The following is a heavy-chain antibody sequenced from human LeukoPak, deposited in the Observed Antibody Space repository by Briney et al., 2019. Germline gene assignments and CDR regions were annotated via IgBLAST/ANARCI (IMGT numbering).Heavy chain of an antibody. Sequence: SVKVSCKASGGTFSSYAISWVRQAPGQGLEWMGGIIPIFGTANYAQKFQGRVTMTTDTSTSTAYMELRSLRSDDTAVYYCARGGGTMVRGVIIKGYFDYWGQGTLVTVSS. CDR1: GGTFSSYA. CDR3: ARGGGTMVRGVIIKGYFDY. J-gene: IGHJ4*02. D-gene: IGHD3-10*01. CDR2: IIPIFGTA. V-gene: IGHV1-69*05.